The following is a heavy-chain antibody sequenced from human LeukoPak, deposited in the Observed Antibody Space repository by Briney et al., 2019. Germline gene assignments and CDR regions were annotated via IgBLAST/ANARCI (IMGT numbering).Heavy chain of an antibody. Sequence: PSENLSLTCTVSGGSISSYYWSWIRQPPGKGLEWIGYIYYSGSTNYNPSLKSRVTISVDTSKNQFSLKLSSVTAADTAVYYCARDRLYYDSSGYYYGKDWFDPWGQGTLVTVSS. CDR3: ARDRLYYDSSGYYYGKDWFDP. V-gene: IGHV4-59*01. CDR1: GGSISSYY. D-gene: IGHD3-22*01. CDR2: IYYSGST. J-gene: IGHJ5*02.